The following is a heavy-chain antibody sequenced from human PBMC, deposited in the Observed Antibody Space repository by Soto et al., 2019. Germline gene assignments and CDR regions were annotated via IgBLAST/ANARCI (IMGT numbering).Heavy chain of an antibody. J-gene: IGHJ4*02. CDR2: INPNIGNA. V-gene: IGHV1-8*01. CDR1: GYTFNSYD. Sequence: GASLKVSCKASGYTFNSYDINWVRQATGQGLEWMGWINPNIGNADYAQKFQGRVTMTADESTSTAYMELSSLRSEDTAVYYCARGNYGGNSPYYFDYWGQGTLVTVSS. D-gene: IGHD4-17*01. CDR3: ARGNYGGNSPYYFDY.